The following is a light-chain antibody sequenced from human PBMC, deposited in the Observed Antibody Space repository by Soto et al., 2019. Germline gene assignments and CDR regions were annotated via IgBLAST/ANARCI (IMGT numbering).Light chain of an antibody. CDR2: GAS. V-gene: IGKV3-15*01. CDR1: QSVSDY. Sequence: ETLMTQSPATLSVSPGERATLSCRASQSVSDYLAWYQQRPGQAPRLLIFGASTRATGFPARFSGSGSGTDFTLTISSLEPEDSAVYYCQQRNVWPPVTFGQGTRLEIK. J-gene: IGKJ5*01. CDR3: QQRNVWPPVT.